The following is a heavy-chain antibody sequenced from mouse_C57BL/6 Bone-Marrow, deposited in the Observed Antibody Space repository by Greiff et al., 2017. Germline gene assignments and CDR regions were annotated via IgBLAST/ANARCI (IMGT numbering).Heavy chain of an antibody. CDR3: ARGGVPYYYAMDY. V-gene: IGHV1-81*01. CDR1: GYTFTSYG. CDR2: IYPRSGNT. J-gene: IGHJ4*01. Sequence: QVQLKESGAELARPGASVKLSCKASGYTFTSYGISWVKQRTGQGLEWIGEIYPRSGNTYYNEKFKGKATLTADKSSSTAYMELRSLISEDSAVYFVARGGVPYYYAMDYWGQGTSVTVSS.